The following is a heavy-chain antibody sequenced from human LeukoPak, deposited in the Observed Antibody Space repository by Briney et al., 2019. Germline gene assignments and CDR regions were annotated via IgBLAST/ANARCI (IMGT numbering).Heavy chain of an antibody. Sequence: SETLSLTCTVSGGSISSYDWSWIRQPPGKGLEWIGYIYYSGSTNYNPSLKSRVTISVDTSKNQFSLKLSSVTAADTAVYYCARSDKAVAVTLDYWGQGTLVTVSS. CDR2: IYYSGST. J-gene: IGHJ4*02. V-gene: IGHV4-59*01. CDR3: ARSDKAVAVTLDY. CDR1: GGSISSYD. D-gene: IGHD6-19*01.